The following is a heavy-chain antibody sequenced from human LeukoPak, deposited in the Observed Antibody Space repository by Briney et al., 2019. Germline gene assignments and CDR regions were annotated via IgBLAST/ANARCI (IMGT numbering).Heavy chain of an antibody. CDR3: ARYSSSSSYFEY. D-gene: IGHD6-6*01. CDR1: GGSISSYY. Sequence: NPSETLSLTCTVSGGSISSYYWSWIRQPAGRGLEWIGRIYTSGSTNYDPSFKSRATMSVDTSKNQFSLKLTSVTAADTAVYYCARYSSSSSYFEYWGQGTLVTVSS. J-gene: IGHJ4*02. CDR2: IYTSGST. V-gene: IGHV4-4*07.